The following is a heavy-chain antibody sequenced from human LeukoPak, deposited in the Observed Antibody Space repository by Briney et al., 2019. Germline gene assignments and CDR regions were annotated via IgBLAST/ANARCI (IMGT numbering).Heavy chain of an antibody. V-gene: IGHV3-53*01. CDR1: GFTVSSNY. D-gene: IGHD5-18*01. CDR3: ASASWIQLWWTYDY. CDR2: IYSGGST. J-gene: IGHJ4*02. Sequence: GGSLRLSCAASGFTVSSNYMSWVRQAPGKGLEWVSVIYSGGSTFYADSVKGRFTISRDNSKNTVYLQMNSLRAEDTAVYYCASASWIQLWWTYDYWGQGTLVTVSS.